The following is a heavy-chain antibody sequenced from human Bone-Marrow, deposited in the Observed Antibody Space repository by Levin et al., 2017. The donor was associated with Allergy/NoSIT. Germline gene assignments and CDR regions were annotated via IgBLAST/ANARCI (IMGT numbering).Heavy chain of an antibody. CDR3: ARVGVATGDFDY. V-gene: IGHV7-4-1*02. J-gene: IGHJ4*02. CDR2: IITNTGKA. D-gene: IGHD5-12*01. CDR1: GYTFTSYT. Sequence: GGSLRLSCKASGYTFTSYTMDWVRQAPGQGPEWMGWIITNTGKATYAPGFTGRFVFSLDTTVNTAYLEISGLRAEDTAVYYCARVGVATGDFDYWGPGTLVTVSS.